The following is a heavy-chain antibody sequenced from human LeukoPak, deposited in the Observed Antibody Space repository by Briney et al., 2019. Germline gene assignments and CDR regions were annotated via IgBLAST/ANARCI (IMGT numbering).Heavy chain of an antibody. CDR1: GASFSSYF. V-gene: IGHV4-59*08. CDR3: ARHVLFSTSYSYWFDP. D-gene: IGHD3-10*01. Sequence: NPSETQSLTCSVSGASFSSYFWSWIRQPPGKGLEWIALTYVTGYTNYNPSLKSRVTISLDTSKNQVSLEINSVTAADTAVYYCARHVLFSTSYSYWFDPWGQGTLVTVSS. CDR2: TYVTGYT. J-gene: IGHJ5*02.